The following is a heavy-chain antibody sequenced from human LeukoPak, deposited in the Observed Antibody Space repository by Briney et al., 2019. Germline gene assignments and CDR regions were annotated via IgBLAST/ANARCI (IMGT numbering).Heavy chain of an antibody. CDR1: GFAFSSYG. D-gene: IGHD7-27*01. CDR3: ASLPPPG. Sequence: PGGSLRLSCAASGFAFSSYGMHWVRQAPGKGLVWVSRINSDGRSTSYADSVKGRFPISRDNAKNTLYLHIHSLRAEDPAVSSRASLPPPGWGQGPLVTVSS. CDR2: INSDGRST. J-gene: IGHJ4*02. V-gene: IGHV3-74*01.